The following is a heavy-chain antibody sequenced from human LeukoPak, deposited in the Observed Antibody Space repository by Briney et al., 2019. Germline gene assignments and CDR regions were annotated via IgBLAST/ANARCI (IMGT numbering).Heavy chain of an antibody. J-gene: IGHJ4*03. CDR1: GFTFSSYA. Sequence: PGGSLRLSCAASGFTFSSYAMSWVRQAPGKGLEWVSAISGSGGSTYYAGSVKGRFTISRDNSKNTLYLQMNSLRAEDTAVYYCAKGFGSSWDIDYWGQGTTVTVSS. CDR3: AKGFGSSWDIDY. CDR2: ISGSGGST. D-gene: IGHD6-13*01. V-gene: IGHV3-23*01.